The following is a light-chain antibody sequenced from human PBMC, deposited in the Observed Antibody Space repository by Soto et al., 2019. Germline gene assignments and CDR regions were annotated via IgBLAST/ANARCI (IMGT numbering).Light chain of an antibody. V-gene: IGKV3-20*01. CDR2: GAS. CDR1: RSVSSSY. J-gene: IGKJ1*01. CDR3: QQYGSSPWT. Sequence: EIVLTQSPGTLSLSPGERATLSCMASRSVSSSYLAWYQQKPGQAPRLLIYGASSRATGIPDRFSGSGSGTDFTLTISRLEPEDFAVYYCQQYGSSPWTFGQGTKVDI.